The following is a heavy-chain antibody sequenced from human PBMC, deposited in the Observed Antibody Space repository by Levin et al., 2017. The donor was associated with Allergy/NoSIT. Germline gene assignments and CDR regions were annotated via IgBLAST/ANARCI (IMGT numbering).Heavy chain of an antibody. CDR1: GFSLSTSGVG. CDR3: AHWYYYDSSEDWYFDL. J-gene: IGHJ2*01. Sequence: SGPTLVKPTQTLTLTCTFSGFSLSTSGVGVGWIRQPPGKALEWLALIYWDDDKRYSPSLKSRLTITKDTSKNQVVLTMTNMDPVDTATYYCAHWYYYDSSEDWYFDLWGRGTLVTVSS. V-gene: IGHV2-5*02. CDR2: IYWDDDK. D-gene: IGHD3-22*01.